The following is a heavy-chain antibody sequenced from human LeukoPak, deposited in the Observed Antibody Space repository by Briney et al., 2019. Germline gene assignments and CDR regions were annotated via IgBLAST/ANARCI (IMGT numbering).Heavy chain of an antibody. Sequence: GGSLRLSCAASGFTFSTYWMTWVRQAPGKGLEWVANMKRDGSEVYYANSVKGHFTISRDNAKNSLYLQMNSLRAEDTAVYYCARYTEYYFDYWGQGTPVTVSS. CDR3: ARYTEYYFDY. CDR2: MKRDGSEV. J-gene: IGHJ4*02. V-gene: IGHV3-7*01. D-gene: IGHD2-2*02. CDR1: GFTFSTYW.